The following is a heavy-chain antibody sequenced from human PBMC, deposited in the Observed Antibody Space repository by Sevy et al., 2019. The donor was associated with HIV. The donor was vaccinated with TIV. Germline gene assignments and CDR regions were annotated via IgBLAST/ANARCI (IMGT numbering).Heavy chain of an antibody. CDR3: ARSSSAYPYHFDY. CDR2: IFHSGNT. CDR1: GGSISTDLYS. J-gene: IGHJ4*02. V-gene: IGHV4-30-2*01. Sequence: SETLSLTCAVSGGSISTDLYSWNWIRQPPGKGLEWIGYIFHSGNTYYNPSLKSRVTISIDRSKNQFSLNLSSVTAADSAVYYCARSSSAYPYHFDYWGQGTLVTVSS.